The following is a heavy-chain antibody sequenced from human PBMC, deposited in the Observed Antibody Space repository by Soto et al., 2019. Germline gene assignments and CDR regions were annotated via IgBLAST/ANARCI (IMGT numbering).Heavy chain of an antibody. Sequence: QVQLVESGGGVVQPGRSLRLSCAASGFTFRNYGIHWVRQAPGKGLEWVAVIWFDGSKDYYADSVKGRVTISRDDSKNTVYLQMNSLRDEDTAVYYCARDMDTSRHYDWLDPWGQGTLVTVSS. D-gene: IGHD5-18*01. CDR1: GFTFRNYG. J-gene: IGHJ5*02. V-gene: IGHV3-33*08. CDR3: ARDMDTSRHYDWLDP. CDR2: IWFDGSKD.